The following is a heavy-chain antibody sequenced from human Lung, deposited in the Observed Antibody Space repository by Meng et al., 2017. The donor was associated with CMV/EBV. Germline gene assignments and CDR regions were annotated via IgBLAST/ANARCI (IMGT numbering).Heavy chain of an antibody. CDR3: VVNLGDFSNYASSFDY. Sequence: ASVKVSXKASGYSFTSYHMHWVRQAPGQGLEWMGMINPGGSTIYAQKFQGRVTMPRDTSTSTVYMELKSLRSEDTAVYYCVVNLGDFSNYASSFDYWGQGXLVTISS. CDR1: GYSFTSYH. V-gene: IGHV1-46*01. D-gene: IGHD4-11*01. J-gene: IGHJ4*02. CDR2: INPGGST.